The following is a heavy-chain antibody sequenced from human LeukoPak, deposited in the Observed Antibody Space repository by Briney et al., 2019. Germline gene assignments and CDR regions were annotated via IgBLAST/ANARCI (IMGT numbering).Heavy chain of an antibody. CDR2: IYYSGST. J-gene: IGHJ3*02. CDR3: ARDQAYYDILTGYRPDAFDI. D-gene: IGHD3-9*01. CDR1: GGSISSYY. Sequence: SETLSLTCTVSGGSISSYYWSWIRQPPGKGLEWIGYIYYSGSTNYNPSLKNRVTISVDTSKNQFSLKLSSVTAADTAVYYCARDQAYYDILTGYRPDAFDIWGQGTMVTVSS. V-gene: IGHV4-59*01.